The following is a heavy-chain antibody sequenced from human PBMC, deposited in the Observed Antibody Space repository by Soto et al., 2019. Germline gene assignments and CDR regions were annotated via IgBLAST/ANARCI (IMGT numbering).Heavy chain of an antibody. CDR1: GADRNSGNNY. D-gene: IGHD2-21*01. CDR3: ARLRIATNNYKWFDP. Sequence: SEPMSLTCSVPGADRNSGNNYWSWIRQVPGKGVGWIGHRYVTGAVDYNPSLRDRITISQDTSERQFSLNLRLVTAADTAVYYCARLRIATNNYKWFDPWGHGTLVTVSS. J-gene: IGHJ5*02. V-gene: IGHV4-31*03. CDR2: RYVTGAV.